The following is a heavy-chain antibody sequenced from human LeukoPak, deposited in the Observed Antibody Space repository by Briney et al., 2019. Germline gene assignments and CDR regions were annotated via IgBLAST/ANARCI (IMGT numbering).Heavy chain of an antibody. J-gene: IGHJ5*02. V-gene: IGHV4-34*01. CDR1: GGSFSGYY. Sequence: SETLSLTCAVYGGSFSGYYWSWIRQPPGKGLEWIGEINHSGSTNYNPSLKSRVTISVDTSKNQFSLKLSSVTAADTAVYYCARAPLGRWLVYWFDPWGQGTLVTVSS. CDR3: ARAPLGRWLVYWFDP. CDR2: INHSGST. D-gene: IGHD6-19*01.